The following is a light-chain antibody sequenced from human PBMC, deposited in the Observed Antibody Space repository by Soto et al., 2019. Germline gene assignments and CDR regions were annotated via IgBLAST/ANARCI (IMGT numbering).Light chain of an antibody. V-gene: IGKV3-20*01. Sequence: EIVLTQSPSTLSLSPGERATLSCRTSQSVSSYLAWYQQKPGQAPRLLIYGASSRATGIPDRFSGSGSWTDFTLPISSLEPEDFAVYYCQQYGSSPPSTFGQGTKVDNK. CDR2: GAS. CDR3: QQYGSSPPST. CDR1: QSVSSY. J-gene: IGKJ1*01.